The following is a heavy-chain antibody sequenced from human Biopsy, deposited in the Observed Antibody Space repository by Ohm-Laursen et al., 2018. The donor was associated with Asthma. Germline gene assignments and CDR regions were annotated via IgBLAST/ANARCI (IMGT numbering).Heavy chain of an antibody. D-gene: IGHD3-22*01. CDR1: GFTFSSYG. Sequence: SLRLSCTASGFTFSSYGMHWVRQAPGKGLEWVAVIWYDGSNKYYADSVKGRFTISRDNSKNTLYLQMNSLRAEDTAVYYCARDFYDSSGHLHFDYWGQGTLVTVSS. CDR2: IWYDGSNK. V-gene: IGHV3-33*01. J-gene: IGHJ4*02. CDR3: ARDFYDSSGHLHFDY.